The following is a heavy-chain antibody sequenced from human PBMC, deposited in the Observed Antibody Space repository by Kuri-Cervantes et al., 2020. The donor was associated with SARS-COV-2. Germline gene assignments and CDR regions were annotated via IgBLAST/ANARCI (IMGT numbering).Heavy chain of an antibody. CDR2: INHSGST. J-gene: IGHJ4*02. D-gene: IGHD3-16*01. V-gene: IGHV4-34*01. CDR3: ARGRSFVGN. Sequence: GSLRLPCAGSGFTFGDYYKSWIRQAPGKGLEWVGEINHSGSTNYNPSLKSRVSISVDTSQNQFSLTLSSVTAADTAVYYCARGRSFVGNWGQGTLVTVSS. CDR1: GFTFGDYY.